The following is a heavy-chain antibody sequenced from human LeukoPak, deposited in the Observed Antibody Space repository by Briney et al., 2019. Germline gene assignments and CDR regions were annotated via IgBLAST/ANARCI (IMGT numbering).Heavy chain of an antibody. CDR1: GSTFSSYA. V-gene: IGHV3-23*01. Sequence: GGSLRLSCAASGSTFSSYAMSWVRQAPGKGLEWVSAISGSGGSTYYADSVKGRFTISRDNSKNTLYLQMNSLRAEDTAVYYCAKTPGSGWYYFDYWGQGTLVTVSS. J-gene: IGHJ4*02. D-gene: IGHD6-19*01. CDR2: ISGSGGST. CDR3: AKTPGSGWYYFDY.